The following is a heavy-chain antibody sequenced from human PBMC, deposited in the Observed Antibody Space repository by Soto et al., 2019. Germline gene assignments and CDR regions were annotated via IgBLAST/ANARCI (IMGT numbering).Heavy chain of an antibody. D-gene: IGHD1-1*01. Sequence: ASVKVSCTASGYTFTSYRISWVLQAPVQVLEWMGWISAYNGNTNYAQKLQGRVTMTTDTSTSTAYMELRSLRSDDTAVYYCATESPLWRDYYYYGMDVWGQGTTVTLSS. V-gene: IGHV1-18*01. CDR1: GYTFTSYR. CDR3: ATESPLWRDYYYYGMDV. CDR2: ISAYNGNT. J-gene: IGHJ6*02.